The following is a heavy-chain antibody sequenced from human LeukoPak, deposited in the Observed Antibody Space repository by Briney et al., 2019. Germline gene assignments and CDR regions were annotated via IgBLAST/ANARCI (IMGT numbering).Heavy chain of an antibody. V-gene: IGHV4-59*01. Sequence: PSETLSLTCTVSGGSIGTYYWSWIRQPPGKGLEWIGYIYYSGGTSYNPSLESRVTISVDTSNNQFSLKLSSVTAADTAVYFRARQGYTYGNFDYWGQGTLVTVSS. CDR2: IYYSGGT. J-gene: IGHJ4*02. D-gene: IGHD5-18*01. CDR3: ARQGYTYGNFDY. CDR1: GGSIGTYY.